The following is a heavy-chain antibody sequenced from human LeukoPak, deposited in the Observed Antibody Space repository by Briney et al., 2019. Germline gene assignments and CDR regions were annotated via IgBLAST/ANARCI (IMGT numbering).Heavy chain of an antibody. D-gene: IGHD3-3*01. V-gene: IGHV4-59*01. CDR1: GGSIRSYY. J-gene: IGHJ4*02. CDR3: ARSYDTNFDY. CDR2: IHFSGST. Sequence: TSETLSLTCTVSGGSIRSYYWSWIRQPPGKGLEWIGYIHFSGSTSYNPSLKSRVTISVDRSKNQFSLKLSSVAAADTAVYYCARSYDTNFDYWGQGTLVTVSS.